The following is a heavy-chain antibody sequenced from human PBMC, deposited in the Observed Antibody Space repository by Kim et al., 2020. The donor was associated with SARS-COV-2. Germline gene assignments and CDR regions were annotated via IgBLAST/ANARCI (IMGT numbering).Heavy chain of an antibody. CDR3: VRGQQWLIKN. CDR1: GFTFDDYV. Sequence: GGSLRLSCAASGFTFDDYVIQWVRQVPGKGLEWVSLISRDGGEIKYADSVKGRFTISRDNSKKSVYLQINSLRSEDTALYYCVRGQQWLIKNWGQGTQVTVSS. CDR2: ISRDGGEI. V-gene: IGHV3-43*01. D-gene: IGHD6-19*01. J-gene: IGHJ4*02.